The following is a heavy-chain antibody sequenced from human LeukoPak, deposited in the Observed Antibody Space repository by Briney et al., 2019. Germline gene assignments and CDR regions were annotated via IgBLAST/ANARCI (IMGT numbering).Heavy chain of an antibody. Sequence: TSETLSLTCAVYGGSFSGYYWSWIRQPPGKGLEWIGEINHSGSTNYNPSLESRVTTSVDTSKNQFSLKLSSVTAADTAVYYCARGPRTVTTGFDYWGQGTLVTVSS. CDR1: GGSFSGYY. D-gene: IGHD4-17*01. V-gene: IGHV4-34*01. CDR3: ARGPRTVTTGFDY. CDR2: INHSGST. J-gene: IGHJ4*02.